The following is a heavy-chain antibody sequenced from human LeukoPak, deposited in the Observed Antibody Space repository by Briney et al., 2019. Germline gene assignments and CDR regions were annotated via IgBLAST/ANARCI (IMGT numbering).Heavy chain of an antibody. CDR2: MNPNSGNT. D-gene: IGHD5/OR15-5a*01. J-gene: IGHJ6*03. CDR1: GYTFTSYD. CDR3: AREQSTYYYMDV. V-gene: IGHV1-8*01. Sequence: GASVKVSCKASGYTFTSYDINWVRQAPGQGLEWMGWMNPNSGNTGYAQKFQGRVTMTRNTSISTAYMELSSLRSEDTAVYYCAREQSTYYYMDVWGKGTTVTISS.